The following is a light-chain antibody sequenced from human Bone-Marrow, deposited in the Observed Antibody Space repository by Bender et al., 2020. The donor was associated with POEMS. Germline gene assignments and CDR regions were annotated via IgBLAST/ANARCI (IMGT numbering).Light chain of an antibody. J-gene: IGLJ2*01. Sequence: QSALTQPASVSGSPGQSITISCTGTSSDVGGYNFVSWYQKHPGKAPKLIIHEVYKRPSGVPDRFSGSKSGNTASLTVSGLQPADEAEYYCSSYAGSLVVFGGGTKVTVL. V-gene: IGLV2-8*01. CDR3: SSYAGSLVV. CDR2: EVY. CDR1: SSDVGGYNF.